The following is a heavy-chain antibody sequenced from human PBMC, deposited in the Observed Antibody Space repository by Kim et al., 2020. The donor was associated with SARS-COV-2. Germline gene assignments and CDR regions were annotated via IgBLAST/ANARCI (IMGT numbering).Heavy chain of an antibody. CDR2: ISSSSTI. V-gene: IGHV3-48*04. Sequence: GGSRRLSCAASGFTFSSYSMNWVRQAPGKGLEWVSYISSSSTIYYADSVKGRFTISRDNAKNSLYLQMNSLRAEDTAVYYCARGYGDYGPRSFDYWGQGTLVTVAS. CDR1: GFTFSSYS. J-gene: IGHJ4*02. CDR3: ARGYGDYGPRSFDY. D-gene: IGHD4-17*01.